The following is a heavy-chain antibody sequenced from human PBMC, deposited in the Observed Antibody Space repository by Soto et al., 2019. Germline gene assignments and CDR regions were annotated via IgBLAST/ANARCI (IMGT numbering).Heavy chain of an antibody. J-gene: IGHJ4*02. D-gene: IGHD3-22*01. V-gene: IGHV1-8*01. CDR1: GYTFTNYD. CDR3: ARDRLRGYDSSGFYS. CDR2: MNPNSGKI. Sequence: ASVKVSCKASGYTFTNYDINWVRQATGQGPEYMGWMNPNSGKIGYVQKFQGRVTMTTATSTNTVFLELRSLKSDDTAIYYCARDRLRGYDSSGFYSWGQGTMVTVS.